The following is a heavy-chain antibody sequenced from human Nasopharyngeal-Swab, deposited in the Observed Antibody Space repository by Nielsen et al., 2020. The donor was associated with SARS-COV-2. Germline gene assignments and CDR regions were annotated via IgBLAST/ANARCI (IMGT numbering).Heavy chain of an antibody. CDR3: AKGGRGSCIDY. V-gene: IGHV3-43*02. J-gene: IGHJ4*02. CDR1: GVTFYDYS. CDR2: ISGDGGST. D-gene: IGHD1-26*01. Sequence: RGALRLSRAASGVTFYDYSMHWGRQAPGKGLEWVSLISGDGGSTYYADSVKGRFTISRDNSKNSLYLQMNSLRTEDTALYYCAKGGRGSCIDYWGQGTLVTVSS.